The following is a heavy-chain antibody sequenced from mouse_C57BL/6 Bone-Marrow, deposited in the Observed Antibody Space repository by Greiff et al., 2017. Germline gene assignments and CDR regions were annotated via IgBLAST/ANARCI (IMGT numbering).Heavy chain of an antibody. CDR3: ARPYCYCSSYFAY. CDR1: GYTFTSSG. CDR2: IYPRSGNT. D-gene: IGHD1-1*01. V-gene: IGHV1-81*01. J-gene: IGHJ3*01. Sequence: VQLQESGAELARPGASVKLSCKASGYTFTSSGISWVKQRTGQGLEWIGEIYPRSGNTYYNEKFKGKATLTADKSSSTAYMVLRSLTSEDSAVYFCARPYCYCSSYFAYWGQGTLVTVSA.